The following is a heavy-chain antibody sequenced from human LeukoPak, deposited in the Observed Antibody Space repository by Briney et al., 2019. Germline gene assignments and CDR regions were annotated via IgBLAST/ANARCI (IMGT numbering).Heavy chain of an antibody. J-gene: IGHJ5*02. Sequence: EASVKVSCKASGYTFTSYGISWVRQAPGQGLEWMGWISAYNGNTNYAQKLQGRVTMTTDTSTSTAYMELRSLRSDDTAVYYCAKLPREYCSSTSCPNWFDTWGQGTLVTVSS. CDR1: GYTFTSYG. CDR3: AKLPREYCSSTSCPNWFDT. D-gene: IGHD2-2*01. V-gene: IGHV1-18*01. CDR2: ISAYNGNT.